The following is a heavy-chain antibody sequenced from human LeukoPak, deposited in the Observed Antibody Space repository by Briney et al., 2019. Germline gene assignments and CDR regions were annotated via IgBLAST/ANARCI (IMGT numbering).Heavy chain of an antibody. CDR2: IYSGGST. J-gene: IGHJ4*02. CDR1: GFTVSRNY. CDR3: AGGLQWLPIY. Sequence: GGSLRLSCAASGFTVSRNYMSWVRQAPGKGLEWVSVIYSGGSTYADSVKGRFTISRDNSKNTLYLQMNSLRAEDTAVYYCAGGLQWLPIYWGQGTLVTVSS. D-gene: IGHD5-12*01. V-gene: IGHV3-66*01.